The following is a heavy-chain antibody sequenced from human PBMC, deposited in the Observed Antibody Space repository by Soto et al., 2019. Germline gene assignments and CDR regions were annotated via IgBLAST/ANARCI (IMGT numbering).Heavy chain of an antibody. J-gene: IGHJ4*02. CDR2: ISHDGSNK. CDR3: AKDLFQKTRSFPAN. D-gene: IGHD2-2*01. V-gene: IGHV3-30*18. CDR1: GFIFSNYG. Sequence: GGSLRLSCAASGFIFSNYGMHWVRQAPGKGPEWVALISHDGSNKYYTDSVKGRFTISRDNPKNTLYLQVASLRVEDTAMYYCAKDLFQKTRSFPANCGQGTPVTVSS.